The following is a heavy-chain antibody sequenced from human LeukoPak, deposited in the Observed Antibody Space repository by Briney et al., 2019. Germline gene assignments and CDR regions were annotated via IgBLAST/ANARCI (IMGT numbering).Heavy chain of an antibody. V-gene: IGHV1-2*02. CDR3: VRVTMIVVADGMDV. Sequence: ASVKVSCKASGYTFPAYYLHWVRQAPGQGFEWMGWINPHSGDTNYAQKFRGRVTMTRDTSITTAYMELSRLRSDDTAVYYCVRVTMIVVADGMDVWGQGTMVTVSS. CDR2: INPHSGDT. J-gene: IGHJ6*02. D-gene: IGHD3-22*01. CDR1: GYTFPAYY.